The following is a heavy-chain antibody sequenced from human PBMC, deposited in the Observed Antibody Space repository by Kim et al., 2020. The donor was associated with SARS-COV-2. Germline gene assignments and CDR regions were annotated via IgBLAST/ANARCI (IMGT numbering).Heavy chain of an antibody. D-gene: IGHD2-15*01. CDR3: ARDSNRGGTFDF. J-gene: IGHJ4*02. CDR2: INSGSYSI. V-gene: IGHV3-48*02. CDR1: GFTFTTYH. Sequence: GGSLRLSCAASGFTFTTYHMSWVRQAPGKGLEWVSYINSGSYSIYYAASVKGRFTVSRDNAKNSLYLQMSSLIHEDTAIYYCARDSNRGGTFDFWGQGVLVTVSS.